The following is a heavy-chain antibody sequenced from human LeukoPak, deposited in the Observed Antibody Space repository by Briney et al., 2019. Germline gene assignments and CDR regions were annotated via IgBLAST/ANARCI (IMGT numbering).Heavy chain of an antibody. V-gene: IGHV3-21*06. D-gene: IGHD4-17*01. J-gene: IGHJ4*02. Sequence: PGGSLRLSCAASGFTFSSYSTNWVRQAPAKGLEWVSSISGSSSYIYYADSVKGRLTISRDNAKNSLYLQMNSLRAEDTAVYYCARDNDYGDYEPFDYWGQGTLVIVSS. CDR3: ARDNDYGDYEPFDY. CDR1: GFTFSSYS. CDR2: ISGSSSYI.